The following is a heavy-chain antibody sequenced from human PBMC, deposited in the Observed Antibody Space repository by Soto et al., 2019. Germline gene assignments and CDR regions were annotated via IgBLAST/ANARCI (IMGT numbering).Heavy chain of an antibody. CDR3: AIFMGNSVAPTYFDY. V-gene: IGHV4-59*01. CDR2: IYYRGST. J-gene: IGHJ4*02. Sequence: SETLSLTCTVSGGSINNYYWSWIRQPPGKGLEWIGYIYYRGSTNYNPSLKSRVTISVDTSKNRFSLKLSSVTTADTAVYYCAIFMGNSVAPTYFDYWGQGTLVTVS. CDR1: GGSINNYY. D-gene: IGHD5-12*01.